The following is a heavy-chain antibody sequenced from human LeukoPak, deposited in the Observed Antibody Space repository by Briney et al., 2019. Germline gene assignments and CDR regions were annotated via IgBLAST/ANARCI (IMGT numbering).Heavy chain of an antibody. CDR2: IYTSGST. CDR1: GGSISSGSYY. Sequence: SQTLSLTCTVSGGSISSGSYYWSWIRQPAGKGLEWIGRIYTSGSTNYNPSLKSRVTISVDTSKNQFSLKLSSVTAADTAVYYCARESMVTATGPYYYYGMDVWGQGTTVAVSS. V-gene: IGHV4-61*02. CDR3: ARESMVTATGPYYYYGMDV. J-gene: IGHJ6*02. D-gene: IGHD2-21*02.